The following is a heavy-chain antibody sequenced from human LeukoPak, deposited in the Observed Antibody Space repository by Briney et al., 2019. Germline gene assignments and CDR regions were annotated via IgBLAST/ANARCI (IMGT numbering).Heavy chain of an antibody. CDR1: GGTFSSYT. D-gene: IGHD3-22*01. CDR2: IIPILGIA. CDR3: ARDGETYYYDSSGSPI. V-gene: IGHV1-69*04. J-gene: IGHJ3*02. Sequence: SVKVSCKASGGTFSSYTISWVRQAPGQGLEWMRRIIPILGIANYAQKFQGRVTITADKSTSTAYMELSSLRSEDTAVYYCARDGETYYYDSSGSPIWGQGTMVTVSS.